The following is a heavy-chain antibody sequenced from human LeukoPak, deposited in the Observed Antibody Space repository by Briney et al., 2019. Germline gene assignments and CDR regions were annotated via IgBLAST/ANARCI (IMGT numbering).Heavy chain of an antibody. D-gene: IGHD3-22*01. CDR3: AAELSSGYFDY. J-gene: IGHJ4*02. Sequence: ASVKVSCKVCGYMFTELSMHWVRQAPGKGLEWMGGFDPEDDEKMYAQKFQGRVTMTEDTSTDTAYMELSSLKSEDTAVYYCAAELSSGYFDYWGQGTLVTVSS. V-gene: IGHV1-24*01. CDR1: GYMFTELS. CDR2: FDPEDDEK.